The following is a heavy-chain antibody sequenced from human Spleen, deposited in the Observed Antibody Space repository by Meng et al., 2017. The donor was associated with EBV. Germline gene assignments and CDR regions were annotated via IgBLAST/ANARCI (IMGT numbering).Heavy chain of an antibody. CDR1: GFSLSTSGVG. D-gene: IGHD3-9*01. CDR3: AHTQGYDILTGYHNWFDP. J-gene: IGHJ5*02. Sequence: QITLKESGPTLVKPTQTLTLTCPFSGFSLSTSGVGVGWIRQPPGKALEWLALIYWDDDKRYSPSLKSRLTITKDTSKNQVVLTMTNMDPVDTATYYCAHTQGYDILTGYHNWFDPWGQGTLVTVSS. CDR2: IYWDDDK. V-gene: IGHV2-5*02.